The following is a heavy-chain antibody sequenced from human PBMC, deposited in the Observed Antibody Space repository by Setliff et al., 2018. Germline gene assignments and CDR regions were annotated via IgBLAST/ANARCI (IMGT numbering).Heavy chain of an antibody. Sequence: ASVKVSCKASGYTFTSYAMNWVRQAPGQGLEWMGIINPSGGSTSYAQKFQGRVTMTRDTSTSTAYMELSSLRSEDTAVYYCARPYYDSRYAFDIWGQGTMVTVSS. V-gene: IGHV1-46*01. J-gene: IGHJ3*02. D-gene: IGHD3-22*01. CDR3: ARPYYDSRYAFDI. CDR1: GYTFTSYA. CDR2: INPSGGST.